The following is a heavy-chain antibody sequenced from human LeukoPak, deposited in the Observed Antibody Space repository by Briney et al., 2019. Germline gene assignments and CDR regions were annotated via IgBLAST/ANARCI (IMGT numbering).Heavy chain of an antibody. CDR2: IYYSGST. CDR1: GGSISSYY. Sequence: SETLSLTCTVSGGSISSYYWSWIRQPPGKGLEWIGYIYYSGSTNYNPSLKSRVTISVDTPKNQFSLKLSSVTAADTAVYYCAVATITNRNEDAFDIWGQGTMVTVSS. CDR3: AVATITNRNEDAFDI. D-gene: IGHD1-1*01. J-gene: IGHJ3*02. V-gene: IGHV4-59*01.